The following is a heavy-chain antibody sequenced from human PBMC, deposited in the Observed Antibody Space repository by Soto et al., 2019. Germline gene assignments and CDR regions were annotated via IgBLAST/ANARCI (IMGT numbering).Heavy chain of an antibody. CDR3: AREHGYQVHSLYNWFDP. J-gene: IGHJ5*02. V-gene: IGHV3-48*03. Sequence: GGSLRLSCAASGFTFINYEMNWVRQAPGKEPEWISYIGSSGDTMYYADSVRGRFTVSRDNAKNSLFLQMTSLRAEDTAVYHCAREHGYQVHSLYNWFDPWGQGTLVTVSS. CDR1: GFTFINYE. D-gene: IGHD1-1*01. CDR2: IGSSGDTM.